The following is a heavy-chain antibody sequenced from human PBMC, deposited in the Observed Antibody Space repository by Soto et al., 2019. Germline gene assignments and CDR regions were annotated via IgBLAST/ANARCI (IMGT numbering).Heavy chain of an antibody. V-gene: IGHV3-23*01. J-gene: IGHJ5*02. CDR2: ISGSGVRT. Sequence: PWGSLRLSCAASGFTLSSYGMSRVLQAPLKGLEWVSAISGSGVRTYYADSVKGRFTISRDNSKNTLYLQMNSLRAEDTAVYYCAGSCDQWGDGALVPV. CDR3: AGSCDQ. D-gene: IGHD1-26*01. CDR1: GFTLSSYG.